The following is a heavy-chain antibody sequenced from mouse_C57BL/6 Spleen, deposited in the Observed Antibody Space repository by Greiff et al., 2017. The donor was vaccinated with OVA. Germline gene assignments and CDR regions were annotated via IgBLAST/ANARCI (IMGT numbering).Heavy chain of an antibody. J-gene: IGHJ4*01. CDR3: ARSYGNYGYYYAMDY. CDR2: ISYDGSN. V-gene: IGHV3-6*01. D-gene: IGHD2-1*01. CDR1: GYSITSGYY. Sequence: DVHLVESGPGLVKPSQSLSLTCSVTGYSITSGYYWNWIRQFPGNKLEWMGYISYDGSNNYNPSLKNRISITRDTSKNQFFLKLNSVTTEDTATYYCARSYGNYGYYYAMDYWGQGTSVTVSS.